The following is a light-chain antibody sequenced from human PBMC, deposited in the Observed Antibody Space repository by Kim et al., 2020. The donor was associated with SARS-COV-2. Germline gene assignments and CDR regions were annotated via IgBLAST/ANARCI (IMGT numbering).Light chain of an antibody. V-gene: IGKV3-20*01. CDR1: QNVSSSY. CDR3: QQYGSSPPAIT. CDR2: GAS. Sequence: EIVLTQSPGTLSLSPGERATLSCRASQNVSSSYLAWYQQKPGQAPRLLIYGASSRATGIPDRFSGSGSGTDFTLTISRLEPEDFAVYYCQQYGSSPPAITFGQGTRLEIK. J-gene: IGKJ5*01.